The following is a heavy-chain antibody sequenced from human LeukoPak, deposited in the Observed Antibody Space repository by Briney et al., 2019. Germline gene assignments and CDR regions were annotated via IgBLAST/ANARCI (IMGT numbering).Heavy chain of an antibody. J-gene: IGHJ5*02. CDR3: AKKYSTGLDP. CDR1: GFTVSSNS. CDR2: ISGSGSNT. Sequence: PGGSLRLSCTVSGFTVSSNSMSWVRQAPGKGLEWVSDISGSGSNTYYADSVKGRFTISRDNSKNTLYLQMNSLRVEDTAVYYCAKKYSTGLDPWGQGTLVTVSS. D-gene: IGHD1-26*01. V-gene: IGHV3-23*01.